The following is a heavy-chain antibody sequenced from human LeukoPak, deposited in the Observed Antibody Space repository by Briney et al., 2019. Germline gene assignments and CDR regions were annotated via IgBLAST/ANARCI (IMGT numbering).Heavy chain of an antibody. CDR2: ISGSGGST. D-gene: IGHD6-6*01. CDR3: AKGYNREKYSSSADYYYYYMDV. Sequence: PGGSLRLSCAASGFTFGSYAMSWVRQAPGKGLEWVSAISGSGGSTYYADSVKGRFTISRDNSKNTLYLQMNSLRAEDTAVYYCAKGYNREKYSSSADYYYYYMDVWGKGTTVTVSS. V-gene: IGHV3-23*01. CDR1: GFTFGSYA. J-gene: IGHJ6*03.